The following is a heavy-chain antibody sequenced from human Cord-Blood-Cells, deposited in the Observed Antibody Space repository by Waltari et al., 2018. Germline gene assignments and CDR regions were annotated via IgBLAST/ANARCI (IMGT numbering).Heavy chain of an antibody. Sequence: QVQLQESGPGLVKPSGTLSLTCAVSGGSISSSNWWSWVRQPPGKGLEWIGEIYHSGSTNYHPSLKSRVTISVDKSKNQFSLKLSAVTAADTAVYYCAVRDSSGYYYFDYWGQGTLVTVSS. CDR1: GGSISSSNW. J-gene: IGHJ4*02. D-gene: IGHD3-22*01. CDR2: IYHSGST. V-gene: IGHV4-4*02. CDR3: AVRDSSGYYYFDY.